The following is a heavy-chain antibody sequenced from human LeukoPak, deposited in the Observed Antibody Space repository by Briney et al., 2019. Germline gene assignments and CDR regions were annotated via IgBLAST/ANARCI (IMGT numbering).Heavy chain of an antibody. CDR1: GGSISSYY. CDR3: ARSIAAAGYDY. V-gene: IGHV4-59*08. CDR2: IYYSGST. J-gene: IGHJ4*02. D-gene: IGHD6-13*01. Sequence: SETLSLTCTVSGGSISSYYWSWIRQPPGKGLEWIGYIYYSGSTNYNPPLKSRVTISVDTSKNQFSLKLSSVTAADTAVYYCARSIAAAGYDYWGQGTLVTVSS.